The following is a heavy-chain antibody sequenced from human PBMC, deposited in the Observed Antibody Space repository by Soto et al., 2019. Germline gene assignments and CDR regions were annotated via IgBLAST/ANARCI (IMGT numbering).Heavy chain of an antibody. V-gene: IGHV4-31*03. Sequence: QVQLQESGPGLVKPSQTLSLTCTVSGGSISSGGYYWSWIRQHPGKGLEWIGYIYYSGSTYYNPSLKSRVTISVDTSKNQFSLKLSSVTAADKAVYYCARDQGIAAAGTGGFDYWGQGTLVTVSS. D-gene: IGHD6-13*01. CDR3: ARDQGIAAAGTGGFDY. CDR2: IYYSGST. J-gene: IGHJ4*02. CDR1: GGSISSGGYY.